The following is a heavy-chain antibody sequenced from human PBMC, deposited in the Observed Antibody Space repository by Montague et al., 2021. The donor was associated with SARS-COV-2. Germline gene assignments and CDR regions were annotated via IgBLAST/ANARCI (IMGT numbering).Heavy chain of an antibody. CDR2: VYFTGST. CDR3: ARHRGFGDLWALDY. D-gene: IGHD3-10*01. J-gene: IGHJ4*02. Sequence: SETLSLTCSVSGGYITEYYWSWIRQSPGKRLEWIGYVYFTGSTDYNPSLKGRVTISVDTSKNQFSLQLASVTAADTAVYYCARHRGFGDLWALDYWGQGTLVAVSS. V-gene: IGHV4-59*08. CDR1: GGYITEYY.